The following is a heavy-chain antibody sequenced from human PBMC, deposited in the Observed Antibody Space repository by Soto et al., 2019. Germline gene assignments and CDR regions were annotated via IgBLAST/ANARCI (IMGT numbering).Heavy chain of an antibody. CDR2: IYYSGST. V-gene: IGHV4-59*01. CDR3: ARENPYCSSTSCRWFDP. D-gene: IGHD2-2*01. Sequence: PSETLSLTCTVSGGSISSYYWSRIRQPPGKGLEWIGYIYYSGSTNYNPSLKSRVTISVDTSKNQFSLKLSSVTAADTAVYYCARENPYCSSTSCRWFDPWGQGTLVTVSS. CDR1: GGSISSYY. J-gene: IGHJ5*02.